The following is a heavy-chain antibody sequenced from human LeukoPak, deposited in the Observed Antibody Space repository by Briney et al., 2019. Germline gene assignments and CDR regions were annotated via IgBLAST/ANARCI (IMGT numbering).Heavy chain of an antibody. D-gene: IGHD6-13*01. J-gene: IGHJ6*02. CDR3: ARRSQLGYYYYGMDV. Sequence: GGSLRLSCAVSGFSVTNNYMSWVRQAPGKGLEWVSVFYVGGATYYADSVRGRFTISRDNSENTLYLQMKSLRAEDTAVYYCARRSQLGYYYYGMDVWGQGTTVTVSS. CDR2: FYVGGAT. V-gene: IGHV3-53*01. CDR1: GFSVTNNY.